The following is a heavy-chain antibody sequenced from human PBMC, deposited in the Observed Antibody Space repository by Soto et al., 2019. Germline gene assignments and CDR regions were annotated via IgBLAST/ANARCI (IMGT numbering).Heavy chain of an antibody. CDR1: GFTFSDYY. D-gene: IGHD2-21*02. CDR2: ISSSGSTI. V-gene: IGHV3-11*01. Sequence: GGSLRLSCAASGFTFSDYYMSWIRQAPGKGLEWVSYISSSGSTIYYADSVKGRFTISRDNAKNSLYLQMNSLRAEDTAVYYCARSYCGGDCYSYFDYWCQGTLVTVSS. CDR3: ARSYCGGDCYSYFDY. J-gene: IGHJ4*02.